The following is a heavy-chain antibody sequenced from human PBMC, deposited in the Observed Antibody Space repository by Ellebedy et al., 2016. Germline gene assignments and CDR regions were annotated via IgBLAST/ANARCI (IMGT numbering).Heavy chain of an antibody. CDR3: ARAGDGYNFDYFDY. V-gene: IGHV4-39*07. D-gene: IGHD5-24*01. J-gene: IGHJ4*02. CDR1: GGSISSSHYY. CDR2: IYYSGST. Sequence: SETLSLXCTVSGGSISSSHYYWGWIRQPPGKGLEWIGSIYYSGSTNYNPSLKSRVTISVDTSKNQFSLKLSSVTAADTAVYYCARAGDGYNFDYFDYWGQGTLVTVSS.